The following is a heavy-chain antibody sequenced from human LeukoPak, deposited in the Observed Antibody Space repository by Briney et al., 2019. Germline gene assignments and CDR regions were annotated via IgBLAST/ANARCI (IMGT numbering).Heavy chain of an antibody. V-gene: IGHV1-2*02. J-gene: IGHJ4*02. CDR1: GYTFTGYY. CDR3: ARATAENDH. CDR2: LNPKTGGT. Sequence: GASVKVSCKASGYTFTGYYLHWVRQAPGQGLEWMGWLNPKTGGTRYAQKFQGGVTMTRDTSISTVNMELSRLTSDDTAVYYCARATAENDHWGQGTLVTVSS.